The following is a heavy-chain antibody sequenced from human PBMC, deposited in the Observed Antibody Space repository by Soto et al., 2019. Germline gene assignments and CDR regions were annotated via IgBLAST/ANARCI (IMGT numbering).Heavy chain of an antibody. J-gene: IGHJ6*02. CDR1: GITISNYF. CDR2: ISSDGSNK. Sequence: QVQLVESVGGVVQPGRSLRVSCAASGITISNYFMYWVRQAPGKGLEWVAAISSDGSNKHYSDSVKGRFTIARDNSKNTLFLPMNSLRDAETAVYYCVASDQYYAVGVWGPGTTVAVSS. V-gene: IGHV3-30-3*01. CDR3: VASDQYYAVGV. D-gene: IGHD2-2*01.